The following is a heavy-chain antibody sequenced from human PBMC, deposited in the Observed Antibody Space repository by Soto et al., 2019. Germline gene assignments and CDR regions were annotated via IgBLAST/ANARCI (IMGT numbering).Heavy chain of an antibody. CDR2: ISYDGSNK. J-gene: IGHJ3*02. CDR1: GFTFSSYG. Sequence: QVQLVESGGGVVQPGRSLRLSCAASGFTFSSYGMHWVRQAPGKGLEWVAVISYDGSNKYYADSVKGRFTISRDNSKNTLYLQMNSLRAEDTAVYYCAKDSDRSDYGGNSDAFDIWGQGTMVTVSS. V-gene: IGHV3-30*18. CDR3: AKDSDRSDYGGNSDAFDI. D-gene: IGHD4-17*01.